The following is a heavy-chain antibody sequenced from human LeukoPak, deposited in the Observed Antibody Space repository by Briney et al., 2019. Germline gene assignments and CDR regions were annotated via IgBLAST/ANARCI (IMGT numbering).Heavy chain of an antibody. CDR1: RFTFSSYW. V-gene: IGHV3-74*01. CDR3: ARGPYDYGDYVSDY. Sequence: GGSLRLSCAASRFTFSSYWMHWVRQAPGKGLVWVSRINSDGSSTSYADSVKGRFTISRDNAKNTLYLQMNSLRAEDTAVYYCARGPYDYGDYVSDYWGQGTLVTVSS. J-gene: IGHJ4*02. D-gene: IGHD4-17*01. CDR2: INSDGSST.